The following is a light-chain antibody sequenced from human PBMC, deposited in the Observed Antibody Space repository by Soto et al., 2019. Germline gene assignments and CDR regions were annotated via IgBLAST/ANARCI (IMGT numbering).Light chain of an antibody. V-gene: IGKV3-15*01. CDR2: DVS. J-gene: IGKJ5*01. CDR3: QQYNNWPFS. CDR1: QGVTTN. Sequence: ETVMTQSPATLSVSPGERATLTCRAGQGVTTNFAWYQQKSGQSPRLLIYDVSIRATGVPARFSATGSETDFTLIISGLQSGDSAVYFCQQYNNWPFSFGQGTRLEIK.